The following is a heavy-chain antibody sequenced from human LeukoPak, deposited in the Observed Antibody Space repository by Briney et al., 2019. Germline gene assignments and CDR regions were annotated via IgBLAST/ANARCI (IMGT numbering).Heavy chain of an antibody. CDR2: IFPSGGEI. D-gene: IGHD3-10*01. Sequence: GGSLRLSCAASGFTFSSYWMSWVRQPPGKGLEWVSSIFPSGGEIHYADSVRGRFTISRDNSKSTLSLQMNSLRAEDTAIYYCAKDMSQVTMVRGVIITSPFDYWGQGTLVTVSS. CDR1: GFTFSSYW. J-gene: IGHJ4*02. V-gene: IGHV3-23*01. CDR3: AKDMSQVTMVRGVIITSPFDY.